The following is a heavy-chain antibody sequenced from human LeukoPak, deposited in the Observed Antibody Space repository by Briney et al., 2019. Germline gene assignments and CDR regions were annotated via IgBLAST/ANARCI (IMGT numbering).Heavy chain of an antibody. V-gene: IGHV4-61*02. Sequence: PSETLSLTCTVSGGSISSSSYYWGWIRQPAGKGLEWIGRIYTSGSTNYNPSLKSRVTMSVDTSKNQFSLKLSSVTAADTAVYYCARVLVLRYFDWLFQDAFDIWGQGTMVTVSS. J-gene: IGHJ3*02. CDR1: GGSISSSSYY. CDR2: IYTSGST. D-gene: IGHD3-9*01. CDR3: ARVLVLRYFDWLFQDAFDI.